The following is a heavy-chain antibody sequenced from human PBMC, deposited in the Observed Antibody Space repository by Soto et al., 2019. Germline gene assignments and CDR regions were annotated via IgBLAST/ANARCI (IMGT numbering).Heavy chain of an antibody. J-gene: IGHJ3*02. D-gene: IGHD3-3*01. CDR1: GFTFSSYS. CDR2: ISSSSSTI. V-gene: IGHV3-48*01. Sequence: GGSLRLSCAASGFTFSSYSMNWVRQAPGKGLEWVSYISSSSSTIYCADSVKGRFTISRDNAKNSLYLQVNSLRAENTAVYYCARRFGTIFGVVHRFALDIWGQGTMVTVSS. CDR3: ARRFGTIFGVVHRFALDI.